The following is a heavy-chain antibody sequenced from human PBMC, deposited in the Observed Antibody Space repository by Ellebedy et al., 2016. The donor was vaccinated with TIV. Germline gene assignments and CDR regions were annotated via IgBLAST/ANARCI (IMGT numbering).Heavy chain of an antibody. Sequence: KVSCKGSGYSFTSYWIGWVRQMPGKGLEWMAIIYPGDSDTRYSPSFQGQVTISADKSISTAYLQWGSLKASDTAIYYCAREEESGSSWFAYWGRGTLVTVSS. J-gene: IGHJ4*02. CDR3: AREEESGSSWFAY. CDR2: IYPGDSDT. CDR1: GYSFTSYW. D-gene: IGHD6-13*01. V-gene: IGHV5-51*01.